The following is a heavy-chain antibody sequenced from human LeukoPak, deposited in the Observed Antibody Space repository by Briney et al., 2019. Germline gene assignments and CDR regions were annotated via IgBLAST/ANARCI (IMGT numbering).Heavy chain of an antibody. CDR3: AREGGPYRPLDY. Sequence: SETLSLTCTLSGGSISTYYWSWIRQPPGKGLEWIGYIYHSGSTNYNPSLKSRVTISVDKSENHISLWLTSVTAADTAVYYCAREGGPYRPLDYSGQGTLVTVSS. J-gene: IGHJ4*02. CDR2: IYHSGST. CDR1: GGSISTYY. V-gene: IGHV4-59*12.